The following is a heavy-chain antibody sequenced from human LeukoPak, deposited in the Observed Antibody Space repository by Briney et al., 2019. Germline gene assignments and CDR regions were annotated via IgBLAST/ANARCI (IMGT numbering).Heavy chain of an antibody. CDR1: GLTXSKNY. CDR3: ARVGGH. CDR2: IYSGGST. D-gene: IGHD3-10*01. V-gene: IGHV3-53*01. Sequence: XXXSXXASGLTXSKNYMSWVRQAPGKGLESVSVIYSGGSTYYSDSVRGRFTISRDNSKNTLYLQMNSLRVEDTAVYYCARVGGHWGQGTLVTVSS. J-gene: IGHJ4*02.